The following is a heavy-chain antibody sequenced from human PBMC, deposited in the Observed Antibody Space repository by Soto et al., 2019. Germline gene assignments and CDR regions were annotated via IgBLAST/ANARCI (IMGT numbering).Heavy chain of an antibody. D-gene: IGHD2-2*01. V-gene: IGHV4-34*01. Sequence: SETLSLTCAVYGGYFSGYYWSWIRQPPGKGLEWIGEINHSGSTNYNPSLKSRVTISVDTSKNQFSLKLSSVTAADTAVYYCARMAPAPPLCSSTSCYPGYFDYWGQGTLVTVSS. CDR1: GGYFSGYY. CDR3: ARMAPAPPLCSSTSCYPGYFDY. CDR2: INHSGST. J-gene: IGHJ4*02.